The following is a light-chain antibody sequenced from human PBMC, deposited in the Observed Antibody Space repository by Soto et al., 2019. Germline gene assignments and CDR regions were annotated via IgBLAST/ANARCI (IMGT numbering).Light chain of an antibody. Sequence: DIQMTQSPYSLSASVGDTVTITCRASQSISTYLDWYQKKAGEAPELLIYAASSLQSGVPLRFTGSVSGTDFTLTILSLQPEDFATYYCQQSYATPLTFGGGTKVEIK. CDR2: AAS. V-gene: IGKV1-39*01. CDR1: QSISTY. CDR3: QQSYATPLT. J-gene: IGKJ4*01.